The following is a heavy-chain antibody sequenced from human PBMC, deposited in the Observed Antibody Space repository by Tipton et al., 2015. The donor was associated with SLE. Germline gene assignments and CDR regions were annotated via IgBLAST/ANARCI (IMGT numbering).Heavy chain of an antibody. D-gene: IGHD1-26*01. V-gene: IGHV6-1*01. CDR1: GDSVSSNTAA. J-gene: IGHJ4*02. CDR2: TYYRSKWYN. CDR3: ARDPFGSLDY. Sequence: LRLSCAISGDSVSSNTAAWNWIGQSPSRGLEWLGRTYYRSKWYNDYAVSVKGRITVNPDTSKNQFSLQLKSVTPEDTAVYYCARDPFGSLDYWGQGTLVTVSS.